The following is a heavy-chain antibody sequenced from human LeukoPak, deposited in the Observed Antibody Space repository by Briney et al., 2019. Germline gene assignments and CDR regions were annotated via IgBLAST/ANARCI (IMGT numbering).Heavy chain of an antibody. J-gene: IGHJ4*02. CDR2: IYPGDSDT. V-gene: IGHV5-51*01. CDR3: ARLVHYYDSSGYSYYFDY. CDR1: GYSFTSYW. Sequence: GESLKISCKGSGYSFTSYWIGWVRQMPGKGLEWMGIIYPGDSDTRYSPSFRGQVTISADKSISTAYLQWSSLKASDTAMYYCARLVHYYDSSGYSYYFDYWGQGTLVTVSS. D-gene: IGHD3-22*01.